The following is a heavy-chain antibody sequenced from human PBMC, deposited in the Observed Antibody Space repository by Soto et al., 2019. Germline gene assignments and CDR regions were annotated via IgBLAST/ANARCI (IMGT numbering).Heavy chain of an antibody. CDR1: GYTFTSYA. V-gene: IGHV1-3*01. D-gene: IGHD2-2*01. J-gene: IGHJ6*02. Sequence: ASVKVSCKASGYTFTSYAMHWVRQAPGQRLEWMGWINAGNGNTKYSQKFQGRVTITRDTSASTAYMELSSLRSEDTAVYYCAREGRSTSWYYYYYYGRDVWGQGTTVTVSS. CDR3: AREGRSTSWYYYYYYGRDV. CDR2: INAGNGNT.